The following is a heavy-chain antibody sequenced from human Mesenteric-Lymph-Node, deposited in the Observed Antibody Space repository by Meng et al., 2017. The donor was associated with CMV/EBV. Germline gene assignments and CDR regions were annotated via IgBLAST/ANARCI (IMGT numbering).Heavy chain of an antibody. D-gene: IGHD6-19*01. Sequence: GGSLRLSCAASGFTVSSNYMSWVRQAPGKGLEWVSVIYSGGSTYYADSVKGRFTISRDNSKNTLYLQMNSLRAEDTAVYFCARESSPFSSGWYDACDIWGQGTMVTVSS. V-gene: IGHV3-53*01. CDR3: ARESSPFSSGWYDACDI. J-gene: IGHJ3*02. CDR1: GFTVSSNY. CDR2: IYSGGST.